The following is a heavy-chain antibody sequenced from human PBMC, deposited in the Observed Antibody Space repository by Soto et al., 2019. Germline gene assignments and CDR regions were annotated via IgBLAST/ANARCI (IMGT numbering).Heavy chain of an antibody. D-gene: IGHD6-13*01. Sequence: GGALKISCKGSGFDFRPHWIGWVRHWPRKGLQWMAIIYPSDSDTNYSPPFQGHVTISVDTSISTAYMQWSGLQAADSAEYYCARRVTDAGYRDHFDHWGPGTLVTVSS. CDR2: IYPSDSDT. CDR1: GFDFRPHW. J-gene: IGHJ4*02. CDR3: ARRVTDAGYRDHFDH. V-gene: IGHV5-51*01.